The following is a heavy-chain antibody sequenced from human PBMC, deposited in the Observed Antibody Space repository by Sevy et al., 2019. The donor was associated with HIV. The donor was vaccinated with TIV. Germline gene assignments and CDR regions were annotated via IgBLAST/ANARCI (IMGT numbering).Heavy chain of an antibody. D-gene: IGHD6-19*01. J-gene: IGHJ4*02. Sequence: GGSLRLSCAASEFTFSGYWMSWVRQAPGKGLEWVANIKQDGSEKYYVDSVKGRFTISRYNAKNSLYLQMNSLRAEDTAVYYCARDRSGYTSGWSVDYWGQGTLVTVSS. CDR3: ARDRSGYTSGWSVDY. V-gene: IGHV3-7*03. CDR2: IKQDGSEK. CDR1: EFTFSGYW.